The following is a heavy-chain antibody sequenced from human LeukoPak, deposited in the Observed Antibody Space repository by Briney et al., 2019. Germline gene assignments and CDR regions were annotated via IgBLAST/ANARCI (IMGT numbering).Heavy chain of an antibody. CDR1: GFTFSNYV. J-gene: IGHJ4*02. V-gene: IGHV3-23*01. CDR2: ISGSGGST. D-gene: IGHD3-10*01. CDR3: AKANERFGEFDY. Sequence: GGSLRLSCAASGFTFSNYVMSWVRQAPGKGQEWVSEISGSGGSTNYVDSVKGRFTISRDNSKNTLYLQMNSLRAEDTAVYYCAKANERFGEFDYWGQGTLVTVSS.